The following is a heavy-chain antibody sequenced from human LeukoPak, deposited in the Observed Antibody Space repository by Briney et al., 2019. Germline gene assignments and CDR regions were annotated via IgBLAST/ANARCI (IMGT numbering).Heavy chain of an antibody. D-gene: IGHD4-17*01. V-gene: IGHV3-30*04. Sequence: PGGSLRLSCAGSGFTFSSYAMHWVRQAPGKGLEWVAVISYDGSNQYYADSVKGRFTISRDNSKNTLPLQMNSLRPEDTAVYYCARVGTVTNFDYWGQGTLVTVSS. J-gene: IGHJ4*02. CDR1: GFTFSSYA. CDR3: ARVGTVTNFDY. CDR2: ISYDGSNQ.